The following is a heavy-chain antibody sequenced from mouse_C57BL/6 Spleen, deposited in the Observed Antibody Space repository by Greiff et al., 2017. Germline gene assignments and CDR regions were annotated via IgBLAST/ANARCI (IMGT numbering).Heavy chain of an antibody. J-gene: IGHJ1*03. D-gene: IGHD1-1*02. V-gene: IGHV3-6*01. CDR2: ISYDGSN. CDR3: PRDYVHWYFDV. CDR1: GYSITSGYY. Sequence: EVKLMESGPGLVKPSQSLSLTCSVTGYSITSGYYWNWIRQFPGNKLEWMGYISYDGSNNYNPSLKNRISITRDTSKNQFFLKLNSVTTEDTATYYCPRDYVHWYFDVWGTGTTVTVSS.